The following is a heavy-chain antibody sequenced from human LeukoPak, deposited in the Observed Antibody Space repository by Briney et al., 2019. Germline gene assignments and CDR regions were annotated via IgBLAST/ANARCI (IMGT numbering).Heavy chain of an antibody. J-gene: IGHJ4*02. CDR1: GFTFSSYA. D-gene: IGHD3-10*01. V-gene: IGHV4-34*01. CDR2: INHSGST. CDR3: ARLSETMVRGVAGTDY. Sequence: GSLRLSCAASGFTFSSYAMSWIRQPPGKGLEWIGEINHSGSTNYNPSLKSRVTISVDTSKNQFSLKLSSVTAADTAVYYCARLSETMVRGVAGTDYWGQGTLVTVSS.